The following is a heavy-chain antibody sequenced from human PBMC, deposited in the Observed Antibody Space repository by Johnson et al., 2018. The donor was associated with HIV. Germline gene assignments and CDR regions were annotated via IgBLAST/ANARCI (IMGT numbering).Heavy chain of an antibody. Sequence: QVQLVESGGGVVQPGGSLRLSCAASGFTFSDYYMSWIRQAPGKGLEWVTVISYDGSNKYYADSVKGRFTISRDNSKNTLYLQMNSLRAEDTAVYYCAREGKDAFDIWGQGTMVTVSS. CDR3: AREGKDAFDI. CDR1: GFTFSDYY. D-gene: IGHD3-10*01. CDR2: ISYDGSNK. J-gene: IGHJ3*02. V-gene: IGHV3-30*03.